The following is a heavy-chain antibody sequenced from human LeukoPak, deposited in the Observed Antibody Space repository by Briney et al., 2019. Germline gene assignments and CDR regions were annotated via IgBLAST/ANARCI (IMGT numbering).Heavy chain of an antibody. CDR3: GRLGLGYGYNYMDV. CDR2: ISPYNGNT. D-gene: IGHD3-16*01. CDR1: GYTFTSYG. J-gene: IGHJ6*03. Sequence: ASVKLSCKTSGYTFTSYGISWVRHAPGQGLEWMGWISPYNGNTNYAQKFQGRVTMTTDTSTSTAYMELRSLRSDDTAVYYCGRLGLGYGYNYMDVWCKGTTVTVSS. V-gene: IGHV1-18*01.